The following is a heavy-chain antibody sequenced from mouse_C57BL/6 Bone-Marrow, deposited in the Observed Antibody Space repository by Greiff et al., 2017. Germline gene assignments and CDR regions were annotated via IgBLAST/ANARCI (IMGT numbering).Heavy chain of an antibody. CDR3: ARRWDSGY. J-gene: IGHJ2*01. CDR1: GYTFTSYW. Sequence: VQLQQPGAELVKPGASVKLSCKASGYTFTSYWMHWVKQRPGQGLEWIGMIHPNSGSTNYNEKFKSKATLTVDTSSSTADRQRSSLTSEDSAVYYCARRWDSGYWGQGTTLTVSS. CDR2: IHPNSGST. V-gene: IGHV1-64*01. D-gene: IGHD3-3*01.